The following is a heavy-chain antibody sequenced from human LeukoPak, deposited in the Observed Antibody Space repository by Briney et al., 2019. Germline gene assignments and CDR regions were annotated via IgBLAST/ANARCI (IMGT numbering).Heavy chain of an antibody. V-gene: IGHV4-59*08. CDR2: IYYSGST. Sequence: PSETLSLTCTVSGGSISSYYWSWIRQPPGKGLEWTADIYYSGSTNYNPSLKSRVTISVDTSKNQFSLKLSSVTAADTAVYYCARRIYGSGRPYSYYYMDVWGKGTTVTVSS. D-gene: IGHD3-10*01. J-gene: IGHJ6*03. CDR3: ARRIYGSGRPYSYYYMDV. CDR1: GGSISSYY.